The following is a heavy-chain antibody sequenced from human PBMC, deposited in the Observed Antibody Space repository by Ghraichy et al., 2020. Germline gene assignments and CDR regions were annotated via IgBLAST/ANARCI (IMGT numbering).Heavy chain of an antibody. CDR3: ASINYDFWSGYYTADPVGYYMDV. Sequence: ASVKVSCKASGYTFTGYYMHWVRQAPGQGLEWMGRINPNSGGTNYAQKFQGRVTMTRDTSISTAYMELSRLRSDDTAVYYCASINYDFWSGYYTADPVGYYMDVWGKGTTVTVSS. CDR2: INPNSGGT. CDR1: GYTFTGYY. D-gene: IGHD3-3*01. J-gene: IGHJ6*03. V-gene: IGHV1-2*06.